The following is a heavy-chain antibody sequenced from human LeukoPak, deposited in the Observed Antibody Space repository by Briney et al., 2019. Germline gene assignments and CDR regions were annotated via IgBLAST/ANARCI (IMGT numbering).Heavy chain of an antibody. CDR1: GYSFSSFW. CDR2: IFPGDSDT. J-gene: IGHJ5*02. CDR3: ARLTSFADLLTATRRSWIDP. D-gene: IGHD2-21*02. V-gene: IGHV5-51*01. Sequence: GESLKISCKGSGYSFSSFWIAWVRQMPGKGLEWMGIIFPGDSDTRYRPSLQGQVTISVDKSIDTAFLQWSSLKASDSAIYYCARLTSFADLLTATRRSWIDPWGQGTLVTVSS.